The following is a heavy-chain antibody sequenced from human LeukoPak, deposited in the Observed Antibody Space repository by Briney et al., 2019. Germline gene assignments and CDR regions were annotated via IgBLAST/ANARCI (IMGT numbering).Heavy chain of an antibody. J-gene: IGHJ4*02. CDR3: AKDVSSCGGDCPDS. D-gene: IGHD2-21*02. CDR2: ISVSGGST. Sequence: PGGSLRLSCAASGFTFSSYEMNWVRQAPGKGLEWVSGISVSGGSTYYAHSVKGRFTISRDNSKNTVYLQMNSLRAEETAIYYCAKDVSSCGGDCPDSWGQGTLVTVSS. CDR1: GFTFSSYE. V-gene: IGHV3-23*01.